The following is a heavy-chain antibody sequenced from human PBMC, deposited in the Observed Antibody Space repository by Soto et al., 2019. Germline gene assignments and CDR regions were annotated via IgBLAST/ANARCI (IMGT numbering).Heavy chain of an antibody. D-gene: IGHD1-26*01. V-gene: IGHV4-39*01. CDR2: IYYSGST. J-gene: IGHJ4*02. CDR1: GGTISSSSDY. CDR3: VGITRGGSYRRLDY. Sequence: PSETLSLTCTVSGGTISSSSDYCGWIRQPPGKGLEWIGSIYYSGSTYYNPSLKSQVTLSTDTSKNQFSLKLSSVTAADTAVYYCVGITRGGSYRRLDYWGQGTLVTVSS.